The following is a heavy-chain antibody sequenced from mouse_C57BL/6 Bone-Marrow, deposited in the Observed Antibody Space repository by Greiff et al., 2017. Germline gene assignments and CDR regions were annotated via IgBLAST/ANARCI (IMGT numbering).Heavy chain of an antibody. CDR1: GYAFTNYL. D-gene: IGHD2-3*01. Sequence: QVQLQQSGAELVRPGTSVKVSCKASGYAFTNYLIEWVKQRPGQGLEWIGVINPGSGGTNYNEKFKGKATLTADKSSSASYMQLCSLTSEDSAVYFCSRSSGYDGDYWGQGTTLTVSS. CDR3: SRSSGYDGDY. V-gene: IGHV1-54*01. CDR2: INPGSGGT. J-gene: IGHJ2*01.